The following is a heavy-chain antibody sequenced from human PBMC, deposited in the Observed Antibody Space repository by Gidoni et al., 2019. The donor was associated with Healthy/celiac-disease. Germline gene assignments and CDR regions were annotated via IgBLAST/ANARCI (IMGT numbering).Heavy chain of an antibody. J-gene: IGHJ4*02. CDR3: AREGIGIAVAGQYYFDY. CDR2: IYSGGST. Sequence: EVQLVESGGGLVTPGGSLRLDCAASGFTASSNYMSWVRQAPGKGLEWVSVIYSGGSTYYADSVKGRFTISRDNSKNTLYLQMNSLRAEDTAVYYCAREGIGIAVAGQYYFDYWGQGTLVTVSS. D-gene: IGHD6-19*01. V-gene: IGHV3-66*02. CDR1: GFTASSNY.